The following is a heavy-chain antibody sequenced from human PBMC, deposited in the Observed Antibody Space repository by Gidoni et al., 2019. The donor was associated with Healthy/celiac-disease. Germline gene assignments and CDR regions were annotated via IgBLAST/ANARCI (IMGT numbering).Heavy chain of an antibody. J-gene: IGHJ6*02. CDR3: ARDRGAALNGGYYYGMDV. CDR2: IWYDGSNK. Sequence: QVQLVESGGGVVQPGRSLRLSCAASGFTFSSYGMQWVRQAPGKGLEWVAVIWYDGSNKDYADSVKGRFTISRDNSKNTLYLQMNSLRAEDTAVYYCARDRGAALNGGYYYGMDVWGQGTTVTVSS. CDR1: GFTFSSYG. V-gene: IGHV3-33*01. D-gene: IGHD6-25*01.